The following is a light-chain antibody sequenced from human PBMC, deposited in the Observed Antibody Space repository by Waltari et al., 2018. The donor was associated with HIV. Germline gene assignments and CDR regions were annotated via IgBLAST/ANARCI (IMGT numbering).Light chain of an antibody. CDR1: QGIGTY. CDR2: AAS. CDR3: QQSYANAPYT. Sequence: DSQMTQSPSSLSASVGDRVTITCRASQGIGTYLNWYQQKPGKAPNLLISAASTLQSGIPSRFTGGGSGTDFTLTISSLQPEDFATYYCQQSYANAPYTFGQGTKLEIK. J-gene: IGKJ2*01. V-gene: IGKV1-39*01.